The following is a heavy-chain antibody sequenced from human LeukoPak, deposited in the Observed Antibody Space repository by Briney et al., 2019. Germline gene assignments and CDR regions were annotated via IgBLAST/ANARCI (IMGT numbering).Heavy chain of an antibody. CDR3: ARGDSSSWYALRTHDAFDI. Sequence: PSQTLSLTCTVSGGSISSGGYYWSWIRQHPGKGLEWIGYIYYSGSTNYNPSLKSRVTISVDTSKNQFSLKLSSVTAADTAVYYCARGDSSSWYALRTHDAFDIWGQGTMVTVSS. CDR1: GGSISSGGYY. D-gene: IGHD6-13*01. V-gene: IGHV4-31*03. J-gene: IGHJ3*02. CDR2: IYYSGST.